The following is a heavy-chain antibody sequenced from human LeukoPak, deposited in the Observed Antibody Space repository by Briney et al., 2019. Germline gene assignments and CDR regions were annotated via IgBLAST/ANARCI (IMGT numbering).Heavy chain of an antibody. CDR2: VDPKDGET. CDR3: TTTNVGNSPRDY. D-gene: IGHD3-3*01. Sequence: ASVKVSCKASGYTFDDNYMHWVQQAPGKGPEWMGFVDPKDGETVYAEKFQDRVTLSADTSIDTAYMELSSLTSEDTAMYYCTTTNVGNSPRDYWGQGTLVTVAS. J-gene: IGHJ4*02. CDR1: GYTFDDNY. V-gene: IGHV1-69-2*01.